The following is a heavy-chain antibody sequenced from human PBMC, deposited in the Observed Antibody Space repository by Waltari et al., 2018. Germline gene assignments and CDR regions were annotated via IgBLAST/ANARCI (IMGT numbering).Heavy chain of an antibody. D-gene: IGHD3-16*01. CDR1: GGSISXSXYY. CDR3: XSPTYXDXIWGTFDY. V-gene: IGHV4-39*07. Sequence: QLQLQESGPGLVXPXETLSLTCTVSGGSISXSXYYWGWIXQPPGKGLEWIGSIYYSGSTYYNPSLKSRVTISVDTSKNQFSLKLSSVTXADTAVYYCXSPTYXDXIWGTFDYWGQGTLXXXSS. CDR2: IYYSGST. J-gene: IGHJ4*02.